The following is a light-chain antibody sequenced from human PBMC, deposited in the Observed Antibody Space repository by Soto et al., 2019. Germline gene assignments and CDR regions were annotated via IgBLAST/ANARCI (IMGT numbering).Light chain of an antibody. V-gene: IGKV1-39*01. Sequence: DIQMTQSPSSLSASAGDTVTITCRARQSISSYLNWYQQKPGKAPKLLIYAASSLQSGVPSRFSGSGSGTDFTLTISSLQPEDFATYYCQQSYSTPPTFGQGTKVEIK. J-gene: IGKJ1*01. CDR2: AAS. CDR3: QQSYSTPPT. CDR1: QSISSY.